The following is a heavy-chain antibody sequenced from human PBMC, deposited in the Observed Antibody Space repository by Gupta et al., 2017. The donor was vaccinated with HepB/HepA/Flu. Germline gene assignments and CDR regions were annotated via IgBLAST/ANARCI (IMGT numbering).Heavy chain of an antibody. CDR1: GGSISSYY. J-gene: IGHJ5*02. D-gene: IGHD4-17*01. CDR2: IYYSGST. Sequence: QVQLQESGPGLVKPSETLSLTCTVSGGSISSYYWSWIRQPPGKGLEWIGYIYYSGSTNYNPSLKSRVTISVDTSKNQFSLKLSSVTAADTAVYYCARDYGDFWYNWFDPWGQGTLVTVSS. CDR3: ARDYGDFWYNWFDP. V-gene: IGHV4-59*01.